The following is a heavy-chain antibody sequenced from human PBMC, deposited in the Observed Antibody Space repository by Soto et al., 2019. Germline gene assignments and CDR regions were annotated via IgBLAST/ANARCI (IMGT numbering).Heavy chain of an antibody. CDR1: GGSFSGYY. V-gene: IGHV4-34*01. CDR3: ARGRGGRYCSSTSCYYYYYGMDV. D-gene: IGHD2-2*01. CDR2: INHSGST. Sequence: QVQLQQWGAGLLKPSETLSLTCAVYGGSFSGYYWSWIRQPPGKGLEWIGEINHSGSTNYNPSLKSRVTISVDTSKNQFSLTLSSVTAADTAVYYCARGRGGRYCSSTSCYYYYYGMDVWGQGTTVTVSS. J-gene: IGHJ6*02.